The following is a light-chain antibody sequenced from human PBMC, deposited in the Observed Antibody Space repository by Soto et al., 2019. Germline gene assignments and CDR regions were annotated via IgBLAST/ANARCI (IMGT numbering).Light chain of an antibody. J-gene: IGLJ3*02. CDR2: EVS. Sequence: QSALTQPASVSGAPGQSITFSCTGTNSDVGGYNYVSWYQQHPGKAPNVMIYEVSNRPSGVSNRFSGSKSGNTASLTISGLQAEDEADYYCSSYTRSSTWVFGGGTQLTVL. CDR1: NSDVGGYNY. CDR3: SSYTRSSTWV. V-gene: IGLV2-14*01.